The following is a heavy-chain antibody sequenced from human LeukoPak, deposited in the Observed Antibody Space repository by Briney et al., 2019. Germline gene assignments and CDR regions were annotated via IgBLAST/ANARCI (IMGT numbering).Heavy chain of an antibody. D-gene: IGHD6-13*01. CDR1: GFNFTRHG. V-gene: IGHV3-33*06. Sequence: GSSLRLSCGTSGFNFTRHGMHWVRQAPGKGLEWVAVIWHTSMSAFHSDSVKGRFIISRDNSRNTLYLQMSNLRADDTVVYYCAKELGVPAAGWQIQQWGLGTLVTVSS. J-gene: IGHJ1*01. CDR2: IWHTSMSA. CDR3: AKELGVPAAGWQIQQ.